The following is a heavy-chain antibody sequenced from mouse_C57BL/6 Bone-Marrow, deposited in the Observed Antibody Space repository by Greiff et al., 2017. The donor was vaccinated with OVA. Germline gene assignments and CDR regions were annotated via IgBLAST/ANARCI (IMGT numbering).Heavy chain of an antibody. V-gene: IGHV5-4*01. J-gene: IGHJ2*01. CDR1: GFTFSSYA. Sequence: EVQVVQPGGGLVKPGGSLKLSCAASGFTFSSYAMSWVRQTPEKRLEWVATISDGGSYTYYPDNVKGRFTISRDNAKNHLYLQMSHLKAEDTAMYYCARDWDKDYWGQGTTLTVSS. CDR3: ARDWDKDY. D-gene: IGHD4-1*01. CDR2: ISDGGSYT.